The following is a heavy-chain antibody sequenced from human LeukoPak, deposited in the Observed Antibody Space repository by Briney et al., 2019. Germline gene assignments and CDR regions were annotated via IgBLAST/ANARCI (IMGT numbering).Heavy chain of an antibody. J-gene: IGHJ5*02. Sequence: SETLPLTCTVSGGSISSGGYYWSWIRQHPGTGLEWIGYIYYSGSTYYNPSLKSRVTISVDTSKNQFSLKLSSVTAADTAVYYCARLSDSGYPLFNWFDPWGQGTLVTVSS. CDR3: ARLSDSGYPLFNWFDP. V-gene: IGHV4-31*03. CDR1: GGSISSGGYY. CDR2: IYYSGST. D-gene: IGHD5-12*01.